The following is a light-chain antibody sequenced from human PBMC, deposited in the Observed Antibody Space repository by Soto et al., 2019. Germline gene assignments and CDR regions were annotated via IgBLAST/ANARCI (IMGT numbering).Light chain of an antibody. CDR3: QQLNSFPLT. CDR2: AAS. V-gene: IGKV1-9*01. J-gene: IGKJ4*01. Sequence: IQLTQSPSSLSASVGDRVTITCRASQGISSYLAWYHQIPGKAPKLLIYAASTLQSGVPSRFSGSGSGTDFTLTISSLQPEEFATYYCQQLNSFPLTFGGGTKVEIK. CDR1: QGISSY.